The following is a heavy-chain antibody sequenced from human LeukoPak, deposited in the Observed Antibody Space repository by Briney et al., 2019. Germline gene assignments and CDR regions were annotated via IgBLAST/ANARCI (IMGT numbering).Heavy chain of an antibody. CDR3: ARDVPPQGYYYYGMDV. CDR2: ISAYNGNT. Sequence: ASVKVSCKASGYTFTSYGISWVRQAPGQGLEWMGWISAYNGNTNYAQKLQGRVTMTTDTSTSTAYMELRSLRSDDTAVYYCARDVPPQGYYYYGMDVWGQGTTVTVSS. CDR1: GYTFTSYG. V-gene: IGHV1-18*01. J-gene: IGHJ6*02.